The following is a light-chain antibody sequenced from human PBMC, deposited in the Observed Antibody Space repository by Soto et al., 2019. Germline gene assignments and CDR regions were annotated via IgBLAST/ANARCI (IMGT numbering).Light chain of an antibody. CDR1: QSVTSNY. V-gene: IGKV3D-20*02. J-gene: IGKJ5*01. CDR2: GVS. CDR3: QQYNNWPFIT. Sequence: EVVMTQSPATLSVSPGERATLSCRASQSVTSNYLAWYQQKPGQAPRLLIYGVSSRATGVPDRFSGSGSGTDFTLTISRLEPEDFAVYYCQQYNNWPFITFGQGTRLEI.